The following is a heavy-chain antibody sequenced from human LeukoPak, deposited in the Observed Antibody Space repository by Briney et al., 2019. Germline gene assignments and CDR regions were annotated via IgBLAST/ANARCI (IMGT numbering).Heavy chain of an antibody. CDR1: GFAFSSYA. CDR3: ARGYCSSTSCPDLDYFHYMDV. J-gene: IGHJ6*03. D-gene: IGHD2-2*01. Sequence: GGSLGLSCAASGFAFSSYAMYWVRQAPGKGLEYVSGISNNGGSAYYADSVKGRFTISRDNSKNTLYLQMGSLRGEDKAVYYCARGYCSSTSCPDLDYFHYMDVWGKGTTVTVSS. CDR2: ISNNGGSA. V-gene: IGHV3-64*02.